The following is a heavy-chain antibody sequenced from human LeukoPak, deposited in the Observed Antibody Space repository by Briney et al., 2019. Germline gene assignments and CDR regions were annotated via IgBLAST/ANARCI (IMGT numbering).Heavy chain of an antibody. Sequence: PGGSLRLSCAASGFTFSSYAMSWVHQAPGKGLEWVSAISGSGGSTYYADSVKGRFTISRDNSKNTLYLQMNSLRAEDTAVYYCAKGISRSWLGTNYFDYWGQGTLVTVSS. CDR2: ISGSGGST. CDR3: AKGISRSWLGTNYFDY. V-gene: IGHV3-23*01. D-gene: IGHD2/OR15-2a*01. J-gene: IGHJ4*02. CDR1: GFTFSSYA.